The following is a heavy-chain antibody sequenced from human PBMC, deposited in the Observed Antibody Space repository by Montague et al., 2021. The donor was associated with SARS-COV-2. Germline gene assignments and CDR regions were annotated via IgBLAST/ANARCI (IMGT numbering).Heavy chain of an antibody. D-gene: IGHD4-17*01. CDR3: VRSYGDYRDSYSDY. Sequence: PALVKPTQTLTLTCTFSGFSLNTSGMCVSWIRQPPGKALEWLALXXWDEDQYYSTSLKTRLTISKDTSKNQVVLTMTNMDPIDTATYYCVRSYGDYRDSYSDYWGQGTLVTVSS. V-gene: IGHV2-70*01. CDR1: GFSLNTSGMC. J-gene: IGHJ4*02. CDR2: XXWDEDQ.